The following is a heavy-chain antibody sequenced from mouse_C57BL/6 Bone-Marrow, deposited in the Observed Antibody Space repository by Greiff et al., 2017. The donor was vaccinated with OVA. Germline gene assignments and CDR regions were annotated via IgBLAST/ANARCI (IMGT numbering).Heavy chain of an antibody. CDR3: ARDNWDWYCDV. CDR2: SRNKANDYTT. D-gene: IGHD4-1*01. Sequence: EVMLVESGGGLVQSGRSLRLSCATSGFTFSDFYMEWVRQAPGKGLEWIAASRNKANDYTTKYSASVKGRFIVSRDTSQSILYLQMNALRAEDTAIYYCARDNWDWYCDVWGTGTTVTVSS. CDR1: GFTFSDFY. J-gene: IGHJ1*03. V-gene: IGHV7-1*01.